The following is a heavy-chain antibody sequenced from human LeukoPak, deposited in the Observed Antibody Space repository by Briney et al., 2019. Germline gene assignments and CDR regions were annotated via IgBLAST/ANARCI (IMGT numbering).Heavy chain of an antibody. V-gene: IGHV4-39*01. CDR1: GGSISSSISTNY. CDR3: ARKGTIAPTGASHFDY. D-gene: IGHD6-13*01. J-gene: IGHJ4*02. CDR2: IHYSGST. Sequence: SETLSLTCTVSGGSISSSISTNYWNWVRQPPGKGLEWIGSIHYSGSTYYKPSLESRATVSVDTSKNQFSVKLTSVTAADTAVYYCARKGTIAPTGASHFDYWGQGILVTVSS.